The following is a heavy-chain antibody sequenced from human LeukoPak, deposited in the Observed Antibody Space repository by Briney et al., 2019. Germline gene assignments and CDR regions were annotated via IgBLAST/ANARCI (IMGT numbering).Heavy chain of an antibody. CDR3: ARDRRPWELLMAFDI. CDR2: ISGSGGST. CDR1: GFTFSSYV. J-gene: IGHJ3*02. V-gene: IGHV3-23*01. Sequence: GGSLRLSCAASGFTFSSYVMSWVSQAPGKGLEWVSAISGSGGSTYYADSVKGRFTISRDNSKNTLYLQMNSLRDEDTAVYYCARDRRPWELLMAFDIWGQGTMVTVSS. D-gene: IGHD1-26*01.